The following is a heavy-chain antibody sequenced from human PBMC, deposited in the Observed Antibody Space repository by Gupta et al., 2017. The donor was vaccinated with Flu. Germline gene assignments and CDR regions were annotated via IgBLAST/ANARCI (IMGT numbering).Heavy chain of an antibody. V-gene: IGHV4-34*01. Sequence: QVQLQQWGAGLLKPSETLSLTCAVYGGSFSGYYWSWIRQPPGKGLEWIGEINHSGSTNYNPSLKSRVTISVDTSKNQFSLKLSAVTAADTXVXYCARDVTVAGWGSLWFDPWGQGTLVTVSS. J-gene: IGHJ5*02. CDR3: ARDVTVAGWGSLWFDP. CDR1: GGSFSGYY. CDR2: INHSGST. D-gene: IGHD6-19*01.